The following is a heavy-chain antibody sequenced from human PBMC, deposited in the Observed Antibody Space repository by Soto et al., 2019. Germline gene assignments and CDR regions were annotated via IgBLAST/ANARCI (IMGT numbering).Heavy chain of an antibody. Sequence: VQLQESGPGLVKPSQTLSLTCTVSGGSISSGGHYWSWIRQHPGKGLEWIGYIYYTGSAYYNPSLKSRVTISVDTSKNQFSLKLTSVTAADTAIYYCARSYDSGVDYWGQGTLVTVSS. CDR3: ARSYDSGVDY. D-gene: IGHD3-3*01. J-gene: IGHJ4*02. CDR1: GGSISSGGHY. V-gene: IGHV4-31*03. CDR2: IYYTGSA.